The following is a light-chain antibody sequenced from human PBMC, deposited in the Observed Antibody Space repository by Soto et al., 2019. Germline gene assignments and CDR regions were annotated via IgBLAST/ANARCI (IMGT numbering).Light chain of an antibody. CDR3: HQRQSWPRT. CDR1: QYINTR. V-gene: IGKV3-11*01. J-gene: IGKJ1*01. CDR2: QTS. Sequence: EVLVTQSPATRASLSGDRFALSCRASQYINTRLAWYQHRPGQAPRLLIYQTSIRAAGIPARFSASGSGTDFTLTISDVQPEDFAIYYCHQRQSWPRTFGQGTKVDIK.